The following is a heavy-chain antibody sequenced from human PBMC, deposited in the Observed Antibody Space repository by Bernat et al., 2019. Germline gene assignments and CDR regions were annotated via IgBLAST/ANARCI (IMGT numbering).Heavy chain of an antibody. CDR1: GDSVSSNSAA. CDR2: TYYRSKWYN. Sequence: QVQLQQSGPGLVQPSQTLSLTCAISGDSVSSNSAAWNWIRQSPLRGLEWLGRTYYRSKWYNDYAESVKSRININPDTSKNQFSLQVKSVTPEDTAVYYCARAGGSSRRWNSNWFDPWGQGTLVIVSS. D-gene: IGHD1/OR15-1a*01. V-gene: IGHV6-1*01. J-gene: IGHJ5*02. CDR3: ARAGGSSRRWNSNWFDP.